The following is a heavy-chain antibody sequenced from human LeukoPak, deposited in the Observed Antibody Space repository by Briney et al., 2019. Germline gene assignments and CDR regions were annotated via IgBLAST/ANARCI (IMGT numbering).Heavy chain of an antibody. Sequence: GGSLRLSCAASGFTFSSYWMHWARQAPGKGLVWVSRINSDGSSTSYADSVKGRFTISRDNAKNTLYLQMNSLRAEDTAVYYCARPYGSGIINWFDPWGQGTLVTVSS. CDR1: GFTFSSYW. D-gene: IGHD3-10*01. CDR2: INSDGSST. V-gene: IGHV3-74*01. J-gene: IGHJ5*02. CDR3: ARPYGSGIINWFDP.